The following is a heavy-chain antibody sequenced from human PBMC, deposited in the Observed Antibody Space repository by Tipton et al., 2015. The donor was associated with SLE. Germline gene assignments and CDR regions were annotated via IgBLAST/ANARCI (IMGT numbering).Heavy chain of an antibody. V-gene: IGHV1-18*01. CDR3: ARVRVDTAMGVFDF. CDR2: IGVYNANT. D-gene: IGHD5-18*01. Sequence: QSGAEVKKPGASVKVSCKASGYTFSDYGITWMRQAPGQGLEWMGWIGVYNANTYYAQKFQGRVTMTTDTSTSTAFMELRSLRSDDTAMYYCARVRVDTAMGVFDFWGQGTLVTVSS. CDR1: GYTFSDYG. J-gene: IGHJ4*02.